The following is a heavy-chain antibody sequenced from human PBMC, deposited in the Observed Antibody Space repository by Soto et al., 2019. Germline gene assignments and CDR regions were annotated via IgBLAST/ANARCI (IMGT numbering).Heavy chain of an antibody. J-gene: IGHJ6*02. CDR2: IIPIFGTA. V-gene: IGHV1-69*13. Sequence: ASVKVSCKASGGTFSSYAISWVRQAPGQGLEWMGGIIPIFGTANYAQKFQGRVTITADESTSTAYMELSSLRSEDTAVYYCARERGGGSYYYYGMDVWGQGTTVTVSS. CDR1: GGTFSSYA. CDR3: ARERGGGSYYYYGMDV. D-gene: IGHD2-15*01.